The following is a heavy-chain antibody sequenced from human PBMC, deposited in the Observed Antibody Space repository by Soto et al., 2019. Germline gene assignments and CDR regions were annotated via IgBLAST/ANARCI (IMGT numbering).Heavy chain of an antibody. Sequence: GESLRISCKGSGYSFTSYWIGWVRQMPGKGLEWMGIIYPGDTDTRYSPSFQGQVTISADKSISTAYLQWSSLKASDTAMYYGASTVLWFWEGMDVWGQGTTVTVSS. J-gene: IGHJ6*02. V-gene: IGHV5-51*01. CDR3: ASTVLWFWEGMDV. CDR1: GYSFTSYW. D-gene: IGHD3-10*01. CDR2: IYPGDTDT.